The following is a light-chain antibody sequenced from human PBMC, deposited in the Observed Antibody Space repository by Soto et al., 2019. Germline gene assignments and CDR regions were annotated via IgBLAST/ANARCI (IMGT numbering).Light chain of an antibody. Sequence: DIQITQSTSSLSSSVGDRVTITCRASHSISSYLNLYQQKPGKAPKLLIYAASSLQSGVPSRFSGSGSGTDFTLTISSLQPEDFATYYGQQSYSTPCFGPGTKVDIK. CDR2: AAS. V-gene: IGKV1-39*01. CDR3: QQSYSTPC. CDR1: HSISSY. J-gene: IGKJ3*01.